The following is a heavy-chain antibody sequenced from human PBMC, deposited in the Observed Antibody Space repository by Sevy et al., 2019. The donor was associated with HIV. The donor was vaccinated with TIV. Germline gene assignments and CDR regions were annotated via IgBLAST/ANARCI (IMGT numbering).Heavy chain of an antibody. V-gene: IGHV3-23*01. D-gene: IGHD2-8*01. Sequence: GESLKISCAASGFALYEYSMSWIRQAPGKGLEWVATLSFGCGKINYADSVKGRFTISRDNSKNSFYLQMDNLRVEDTALYYCAREGCSRPHDYWGPGTRVTVSS. CDR2: LSFGCGKI. J-gene: IGHJ4*02. CDR3: AREGCSRPHDY. CDR1: GFALYEYS.